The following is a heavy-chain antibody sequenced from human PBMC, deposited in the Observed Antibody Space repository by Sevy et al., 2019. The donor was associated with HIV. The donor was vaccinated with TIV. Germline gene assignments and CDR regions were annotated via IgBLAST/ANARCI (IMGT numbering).Heavy chain of an antibody. J-gene: IGHJ3*02. D-gene: IGHD3-22*01. V-gene: IGHV3-21*01. Sequence: GGSLRLSCAASGFTFSSYSMNWVRHAPGKGLEWVSSISSSSSYIYYADSVKGRLTISRDNAKNSLYLQMNSLRAEDTAVYYCGRSGDDYYDSSGYYQNDAFDIWGQGTMVTVSS. CDR3: GRSGDDYYDSSGYYQNDAFDI. CDR1: GFTFSSYS. CDR2: ISSSSSYI.